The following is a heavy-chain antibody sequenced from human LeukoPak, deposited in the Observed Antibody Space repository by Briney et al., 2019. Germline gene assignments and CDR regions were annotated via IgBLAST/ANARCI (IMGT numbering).Heavy chain of an antibody. J-gene: IGHJ4*02. CDR3: ARGRGYSTSSPSDY. CDR1: GGTFSSYA. Sequence: GASVKVSCKASGGTFSSYAISWVRQAPGQGLEWMGGIIPIFGTANYAQKFQGRVTITADKSTTTAYMELSSLRSEDTAVYFCARGRGYSTSSPSDYWGQGTLVTVSS. D-gene: IGHD5-18*01. V-gene: IGHV1-69*06. CDR2: IIPIFGTA.